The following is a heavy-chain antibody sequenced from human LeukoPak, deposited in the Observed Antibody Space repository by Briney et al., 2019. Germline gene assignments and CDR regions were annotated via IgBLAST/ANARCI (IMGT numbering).Heavy chain of an antibody. CDR1: GFTFSSYG. CDR2: IRYDGSNK. Sequence: GGSLRLSCAASGFTFSSYGMHWVRQAPGKGLEWVAFIRYDGSNKYYADSVKGRFTISRDNSKNTLYLQMNSLRAEDTAVYYCARVAYDILTGYYPHRFFDYWGQGTLVTVSS. CDR3: ARVAYDILTGYYPHRFFDY. J-gene: IGHJ4*02. D-gene: IGHD3-9*01. V-gene: IGHV3-30*02.